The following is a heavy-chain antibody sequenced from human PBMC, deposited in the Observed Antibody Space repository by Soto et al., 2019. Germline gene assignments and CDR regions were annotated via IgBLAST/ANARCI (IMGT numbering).Heavy chain of an antibody. Sequence: QVHLVQSGAEVKKPGASVKVSCQGSGYAFTTYGITWVRQAPGQGLEWMGWISAHNGNTNYAQKLQGRVTVTRDTSTSTAYIELRGLRYDDTAVYYCARGRYGDYWGQGALVTVSS. CDR3: ARGRYGDY. CDR1: GYAFTTYG. J-gene: IGHJ4*02. CDR2: ISAHNGNT. D-gene: IGHD1-1*01. V-gene: IGHV1-18*01.